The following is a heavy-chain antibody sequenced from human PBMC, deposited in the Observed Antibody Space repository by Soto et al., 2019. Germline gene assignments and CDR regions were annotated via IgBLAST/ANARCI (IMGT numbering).Heavy chain of an antibody. D-gene: IGHD3-10*01. J-gene: IGHJ6*02. V-gene: IGHV1-69*01. CDR3: AIDLGFGEFAFLYGMDV. CDR1: GGTFSSYA. CDR2: LIPIFGTA. Sequence: QVQLVQSGAEVKKPGSSVKVSCKASGGTFSSYAISWVRQAPGQVLEWMGGLIPIFGTANYAQQFQGRVTITADESTSTAYMELSSLRSEDTAVYYCAIDLGFGEFAFLYGMDVWGQGTTVTVSS.